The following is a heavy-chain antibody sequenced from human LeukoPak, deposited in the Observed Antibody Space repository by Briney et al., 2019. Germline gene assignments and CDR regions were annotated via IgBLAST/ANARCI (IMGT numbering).Heavy chain of an antibody. J-gene: IGHJ4*02. CDR1: GGSISSGGYY. V-gene: IGHV4-31*03. Sequence: SETLSLTCTVSGGSISSGGYYCSWIRQHPGKGLEWIGYIYDSGSTYYNPSLKSRVTISVDTSKNQSSLKLSSVTAADTAVYYCARGRSSDYWGQGTLVTVSS. CDR3: ARGRSSDY. CDR2: IYDSGST. D-gene: IGHD6-6*01.